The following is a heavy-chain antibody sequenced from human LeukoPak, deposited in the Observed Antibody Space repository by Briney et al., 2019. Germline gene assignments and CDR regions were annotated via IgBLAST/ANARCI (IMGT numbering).Heavy chain of an antibody. CDR1: GFTFRSYA. CDR2: MSSDSSFI. J-gene: IGHJ4*02. D-gene: IGHD6-13*01. V-gene: IGHV3-21*05. Sequence: GGSLRLSCVASGFTFRSYAMNWVRQAPGKGLEWVSYMSSDSSFINYADSVKGRFTISRDNAKNSLFLQMDSPRADDTAVYYCARGSAAAAKEIDYWGQGTLVTVSS. CDR3: ARGSAAAAKEIDY.